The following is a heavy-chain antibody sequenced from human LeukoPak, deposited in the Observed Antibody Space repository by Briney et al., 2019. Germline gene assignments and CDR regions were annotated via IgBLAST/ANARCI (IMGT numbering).Heavy chain of an antibody. CDR2: IKQDGSEK. V-gene: IGHV3-7*03. D-gene: IGHD3-10*01. J-gene: IGHJ4*02. CDR1: GFTFSSYW. Sequence: PGGSLRLSCAASGFTFSSYWMSWVRQAPGEGLEWVANIKQDGSEKYYVDSVKGRFTISRDNAKNSLYLQMNSLRAEDTAVYYCARLDVLLWFGEPHYFDYWGQGTLVTVSS. CDR3: ARLDVLLWFGEPHYFDY.